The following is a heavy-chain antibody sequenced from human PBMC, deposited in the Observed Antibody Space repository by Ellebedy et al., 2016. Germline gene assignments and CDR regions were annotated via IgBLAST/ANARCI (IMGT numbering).Heavy chain of an antibody. CDR3: ARIPKMVRGVISFDY. J-gene: IGHJ4*02. CDR2: VYWDDTK. D-gene: IGHD3-10*01. V-gene: IGHV2-5*02. Sequence: SGPTLVXPTQTLTLTCTFSGFSLRTRGAGVGWIRQPPGKALEWLAFVYWDDTKYYSPSLRGPLTITKDTSRNRVDLTMSNVDPVDTATYYCARIPKMVRGVISFDYWGQGTLVTVSS. CDR1: GFSLRTRGAG.